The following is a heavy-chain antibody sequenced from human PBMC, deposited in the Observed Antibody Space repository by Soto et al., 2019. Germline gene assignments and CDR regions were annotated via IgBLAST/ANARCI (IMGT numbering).Heavy chain of an antibody. CDR3: ARGRKYYDFWSGYSHPRYYFNY. Sequence: SETLSLTCAVYGGSFSGYCWSWIRQPPGKGLEWIGEINHSGRTNYNPSLKSRVTISVDTSKSQFSLKLSSVTAADTAVYYCARGRKYYDFWSGYSHPRYYFNYWGQGTLVTVPQ. J-gene: IGHJ4*02. CDR1: GGSFSGYC. D-gene: IGHD3-3*01. V-gene: IGHV4-34*01. CDR2: INHSGRT.